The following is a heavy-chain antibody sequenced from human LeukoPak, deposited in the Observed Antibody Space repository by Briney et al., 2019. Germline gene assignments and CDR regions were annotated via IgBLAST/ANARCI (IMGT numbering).Heavy chain of an antibody. D-gene: IGHD5-18*01. V-gene: IGHV3-30*02. CDR3: AKDPVRRGYSYGNFDY. J-gene: IGHJ4*02. CDR1: GFIFSSYG. CDR2: IWYDGSNK. Sequence: GGSLRLSCAASGFIFSSYGMHWVRQAPGKGLEWVAFIWYDGSNKYYTDSVKGRFTISRDNFKNTLYLQMNSLRAEDTAVFYCAKDPVRRGYSYGNFDYWGQGTLVTVSS.